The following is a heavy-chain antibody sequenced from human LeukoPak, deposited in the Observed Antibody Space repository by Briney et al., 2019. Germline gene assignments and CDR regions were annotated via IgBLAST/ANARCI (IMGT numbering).Heavy chain of an antibody. D-gene: IGHD2-2*01. V-gene: IGHV3-30*02. CDR1: GFTFSDHY. CDR3: AKSRKKYCSSTSCSGLGIDY. J-gene: IGHJ4*02. Sequence: GGSLRLSCAASGFTFSDHYMDWVRQAPGKGLEWVAFIRYDGSNKYYADSVKGRFTISRDNSKNTLYLQMNSLRAEDTAVYYCAKSRKKYCSSTSCSGLGIDYWGQGTLVTVSS. CDR2: IRYDGSNK.